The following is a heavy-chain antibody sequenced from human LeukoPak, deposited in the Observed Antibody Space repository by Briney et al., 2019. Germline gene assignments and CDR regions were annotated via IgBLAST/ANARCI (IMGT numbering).Heavy chain of an antibody. CDR1: GFTFSSYG. D-gene: IGHD1-26*01. CDR2: IWYDGSNK. CDR3: ARSSGGSYLLFDY. V-gene: IGHV3-33*01. Sequence: PGGSLRLSCAASGFTFSSYGMHWVRQAPGKGLEWAAVIWYDGSNKYYADSVKGRFTISRDNSKNTLYLQMNSLRAEDTAVYYCARSSGGSYLLFDYWGQGPLVTVSS. J-gene: IGHJ4*02.